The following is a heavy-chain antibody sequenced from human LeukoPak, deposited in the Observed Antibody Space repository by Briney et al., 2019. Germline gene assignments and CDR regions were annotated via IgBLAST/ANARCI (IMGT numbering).Heavy chain of an antibody. J-gene: IGHJ3*02. CDR3: ARRAPRTIVVVPAARGRAFDI. CDR1: GFTFNNFG. D-gene: IGHD2-2*01. Sequence: GGSLRLSCEASGFTFNNFGMHWVRQAPGKGLEWVAFIGYDESKKYYAESVKGRFTISRDDSKNTLYLQMSALKTEDTAVYYCARRAPRTIVVVPAARGRAFDIWGQGTMVTVSS. V-gene: IGHV3-30*19. CDR2: IGYDESKK.